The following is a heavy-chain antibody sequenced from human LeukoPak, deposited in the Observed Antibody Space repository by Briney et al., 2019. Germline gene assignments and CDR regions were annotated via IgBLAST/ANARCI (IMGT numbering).Heavy chain of an antibody. J-gene: IGHJ4*02. V-gene: IGHV1-18*01. CDR1: VYNFTMYG. D-gene: IGHD6-13*01. CDR3: ARGGGVAAAGTNFDY. CDR2: ISAYNGDT. Sequence: ASVTVSCKASVYNFTMYGISWVRQAPGQGLEWMGWISAYNGDTNSAQKLQGRVTMTTDTSTSTAYMDLRSLRSDDTAVYYCARGGGVAAAGTNFDYWGQGTLVTVSS.